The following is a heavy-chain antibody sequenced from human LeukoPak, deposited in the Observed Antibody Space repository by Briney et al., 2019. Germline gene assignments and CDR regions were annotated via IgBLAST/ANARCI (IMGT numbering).Heavy chain of an antibody. CDR1: GYSISSGYY. Sequence: PSETLSLTCTVSGYSISSGYYWGWIRQPPGKGLEWIGGIYHSGSTYYNPSLKSRVTISVDTSKNQFSLKLSSVTAADTAVYYCARGRCTNGVCPGAFDPWGQGTLVTVSS. CDR2: IYHSGST. V-gene: IGHV4-38-2*02. J-gene: IGHJ5*02. CDR3: ARGRCTNGVCPGAFDP. D-gene: IGHD2-8*01.